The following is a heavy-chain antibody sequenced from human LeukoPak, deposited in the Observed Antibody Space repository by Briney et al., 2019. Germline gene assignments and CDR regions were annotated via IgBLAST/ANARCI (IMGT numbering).Heavy chain of an antibody. J-gene: IGHJ4*02. CDR1: GYSISSGYY. CDR2: VYHSGST. V-gene: IGHV4-38-2*01. Sequence: PSETLSLTCAASGYSISSGYYWGWIRQPPGKGLEWIGSVYHSGSTYYNPSLKSRVTISVDTSKNQFSLKLSSVTAADTAVYYCARQGIAARIYFDYGGQGTLVTVSS. CDR3: ARQGIAARIYFDY. D-gene: IGHD6-6*01.